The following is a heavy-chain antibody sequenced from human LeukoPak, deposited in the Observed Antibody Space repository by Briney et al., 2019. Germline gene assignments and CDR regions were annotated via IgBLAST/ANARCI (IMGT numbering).Heavy chain of an antibody. CDR1: GGSITSTSYY. CDR2: IYYSGTT. V-gene: IGHV4-39*07. J-gene: IGHJ3*02. D-gene: IGHD2-2*01. CDR3: ARGPPDCSSTSCYAFDAFDI. Sequence: SETLSLTCTVSGGSITSTSYYWDWIRQPPGKGLEWIGTIYYSGTTYYSPSLKSRVTISVDTSKNQFSLKLSSVTAADTAVYYCARGPPDCSSTSCYAFDAFDIWGQGTMVTVSS.